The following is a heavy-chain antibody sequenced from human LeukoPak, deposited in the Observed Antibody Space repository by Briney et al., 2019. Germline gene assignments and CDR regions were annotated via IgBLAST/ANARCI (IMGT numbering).Heavy chain of an antibody. J-gene: IGHJ4*02. CDR2: IISSSSYI. Sequence: AGGSLRLSCAASGFTFSSYSMNWVRQAPGKGLEWASSIISSSSYIYYADSVKGRFTISRDNAKNSLYLQMNSLRAEDTAVYYCARDLSFGYCSSTSCLFDYWGQGTLVTVSS. CDR3: ARDLSFGYCSSTSCLFDY. CDR1: GFTFSSYS. D-gene: IGHD2-2*01. V-gene: IGHV3-21*01.